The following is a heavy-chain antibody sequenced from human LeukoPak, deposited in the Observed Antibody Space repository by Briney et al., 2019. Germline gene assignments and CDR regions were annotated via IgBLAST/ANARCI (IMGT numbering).Heavy chain of an antibody. D-gene: IGHD3-16*01. V-gene: IGHV1-69*05. CDR3: ARAPGGITSPDY. CDR2: IIPIFGTA. CDR1: GGTFSSYA. J-gene: IGHJ4*02. Sequence: SVKVSCKASGGTFSSYAISWVRQAPGQGLEWMGGIIPIFGTANYAQKFQGRVTITTDESTSTAYMELSSLRSEDTAVYYCARAPGGITSPDYWGQGTLVTVSS.